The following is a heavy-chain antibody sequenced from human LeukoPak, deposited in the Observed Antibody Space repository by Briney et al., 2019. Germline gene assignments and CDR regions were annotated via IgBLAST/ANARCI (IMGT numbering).Heavy chain of an antibody. J-gene: IGHJ6*03. CDR1: GDSISSYY. Sequence: PSETLSLTCTVSGDSISSYYWTWIRQPPGRGLEYIGYFYYSGTTNYNPSLKSRVTISVDTSKNQLSLKLRSVTAADTAVYYRASASGGYYQYYMDVWGKGTTVTVAS. V-gene: IGHV4-59*01. CDR2: FYYSGTT. D-gene: IGHD2-15*01. CDR3: ASASGGYYQYYMDV.